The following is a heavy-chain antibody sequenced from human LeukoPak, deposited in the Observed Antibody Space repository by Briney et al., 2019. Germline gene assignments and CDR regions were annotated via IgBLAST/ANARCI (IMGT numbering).Heavy chain of an antibody. D-gene: IGHD3-22*01. CDR2: ISSSSSTI. J-gene: IGHJ6*02. V-gene: IGHV3-48*02. CDR3: SRDHYDSSGYYSGAPWYYYYGMDV. Sequence: GGSLRLSCAASGFTFSSYSMNWVRQAPGKGLEWVSYISSSSSTIYYADSVKGRFTISRDNAKNSLYLQMNSLRDEDTAVYYCSRDHYDSSGYYSGAPWYYYYGMDVWGQGTTVTVSS. CDR1: GFTFSSYS.